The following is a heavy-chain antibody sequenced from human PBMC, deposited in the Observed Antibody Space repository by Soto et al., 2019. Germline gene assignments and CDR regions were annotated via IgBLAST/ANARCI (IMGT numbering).Heavy chain of an antibody. CDR3: ARDKGQLGFDAFDI. Sequence: PSETLSLTCTVSGGSISIYYWSWIRQPPGKGLEWIGYIYYSGSTNYNPSLKSRVTISVDTSKNQFSLKLSSVTAADTAVYYCARDKGQLGFDAFDIWGQGTMVTVS. D-gene: IGHD1-26*01. CDR1: GGSISIYY. CDR2: IYYSGST. J-gene: IGHJ3*02. V-gene: IGHV4-59*01.